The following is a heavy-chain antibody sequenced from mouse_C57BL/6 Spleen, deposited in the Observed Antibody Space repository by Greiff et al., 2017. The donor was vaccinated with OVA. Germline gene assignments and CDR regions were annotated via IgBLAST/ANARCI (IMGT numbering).Heavy chain of an antibody. J-gene: IGHJ1*03. CDR1: GFSLTSYG. Sequence: VQGVESGPGLVAPSQSLSITCTVSGFSLTSYGVHWVRQPPGKGLEWLVVIWSDGSTTYNSDLKSRLSISKDNSKSQVFLKMNSLQTDDTAMYYCARQGDDYPHWYFDVWGTGTTVTVSS. CDR3: ARQGDDYPHWYFDV. CDR2: IWSDGST. D-gene: IGHD2-4*01. V-gene: IGHV2-6-1*01.